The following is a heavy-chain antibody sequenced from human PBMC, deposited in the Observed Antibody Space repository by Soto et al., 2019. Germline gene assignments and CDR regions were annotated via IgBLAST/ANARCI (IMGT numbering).Heavy chain of an antibody. D-gene: IGHD3-10*01. CDR1: GGSISSFY. CDR2: IFYSGIT. CDR3: ARLLWFGDPRALFAI. Sequence: SETLSLTCAVSGGSISSFYWGWIRQPPGKALEWIAYIFYSGITNYNPSLKSRVTISVDTSKSQFSLKLSSVTAADTAVYYCARLLWFGDPRALFAIWAQGTMVPVSS. V-gene: IGHV4-59*08. J-gene: IGHJ3*02.